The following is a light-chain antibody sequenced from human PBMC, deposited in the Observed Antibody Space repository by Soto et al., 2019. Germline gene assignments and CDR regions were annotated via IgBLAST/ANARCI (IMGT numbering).Light chain of an antibody. J-gene: IGLJ1*01. Sequence: QSVLTQPPSASGTPGQRVTISCSGSSSNIGSNYVYWYQHLTGTAPKLLIYRNNQRPSGVPDRFSGSKSGTSASLAISGLRSEDEADYYCATWDYSLSNYVFGTGNKVTVL. V-gene: IGLV1-47*01. CDR1: SSNIGSNY. CDR3: ATWDYSLSNYV. CDR2: RNN.